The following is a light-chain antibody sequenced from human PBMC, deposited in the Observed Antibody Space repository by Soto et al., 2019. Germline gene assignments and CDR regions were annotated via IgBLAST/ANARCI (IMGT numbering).Light chain of an antibody. Sequence: QSVLTQPPSASGAPGHSVTISCSGGSSNIGSNIVNWYQHVPGTAPKLLIHSNNQRPSGVPDRFSGSKSGTSGSLAISGLQSEDEADYYCAAWDDRLDGPIFGGGTQLTVL. V-gene: IGLV1-44*01. CDR3: AAWDDRLDGPI. CDR1: SSNIGSNI. CDR2: SNN. J-gene: IGLJ2*01.